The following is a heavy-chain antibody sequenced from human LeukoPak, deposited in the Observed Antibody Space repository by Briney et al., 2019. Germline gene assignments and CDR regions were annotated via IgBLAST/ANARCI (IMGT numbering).Heavy chain of an antibody. V-gene: IGHV3-30*02. Sequence: PGRSLRLSCAASGFTFSSYGMHWVRQAPGKGLEWVAFIRYDGSNKYYADSVKGRFTISRDNSKNTLYLQMNSLRAEDTAVYYCAKDGDCSSTSCLVNPFDYWGQGTLVTVSS. J-gene: IGHJ4*02. CDR1: GFTFSSYG. D-gene: IGHD2-2*01. CDR2: IRYDGSNK. CDR3: AKDGDCSSTSCLVNPFDY.